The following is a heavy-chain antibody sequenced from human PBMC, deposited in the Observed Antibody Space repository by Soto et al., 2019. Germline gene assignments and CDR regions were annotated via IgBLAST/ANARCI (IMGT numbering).Heavy chain of an antibody. CDR1: EFTFSTYE. J-gene: IGHJ6*02. CDR3: ASELYYYDTSGYYGAYYFHGLDV. Sequence: PGGSLRLSCAASEFTFSTYEMNWVRQAPGKGLEWISYISSSGSTIYYADSVKGRFTVSRDNAKNSLYLQMSSLRAEDTAVYYCASELYYYDTSGYYGAYYFHGLDVWGQGXTVTVSS. CDR2: ISSSGSTI. V-gene: IGHV3-48*03. D-gene: IGHD3-22*01.